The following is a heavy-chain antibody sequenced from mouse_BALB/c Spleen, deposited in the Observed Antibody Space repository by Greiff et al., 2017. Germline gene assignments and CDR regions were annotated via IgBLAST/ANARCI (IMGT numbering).Heavy chain of an antibody. CDR2: IWSGGST. CDR1: GFSLTSYG. V-gene: IGHV2-4-1*01. Sequence: QVHVKQSGPGLVQPSQSLSITCPVSGFSLTSYGVHWVRQSPGKGLEWLGVIWSGGSTDYNAAFISRLSISKDNSKSQVFFKMNSLQADDTAIYYCARRGLYGYYAMDYWGQGTSVTVSS. CDR3: ARRGLYGYYAMDY. D-gene: IGHD1-2*01. J-gene: IGHJ4*01.